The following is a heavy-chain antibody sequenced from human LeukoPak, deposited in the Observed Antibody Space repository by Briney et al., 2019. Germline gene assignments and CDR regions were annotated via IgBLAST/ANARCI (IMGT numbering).Heavy chain of an antibody. V-gene: IGHV1-69*04. Sequence: ASVKVSCKASGGTFSSYAISWVRQAPGQGLEWMGRIIPILGIANYAQKFQGRVTITADKSTSTAYMELSSLRSEDTAVYYCARAPYFYDSSAYYPIPPDYWGQGTLVTVSS. CDR3: ARAPYFYDSSAYYPIPPDY. J-gene: IGHJ4*02. CDR1: GGTFSSYA. D-gene: IGHD3-22*01. CDR2: IIPILGIA.